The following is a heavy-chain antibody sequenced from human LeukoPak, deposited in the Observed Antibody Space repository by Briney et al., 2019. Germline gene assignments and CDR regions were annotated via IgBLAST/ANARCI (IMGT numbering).Heavy chain of an antibody. Sequence: GGSLRLSCSASEFTFSDYSILWVRQAPGKCLEYVAAITSGSFTFYADSVKGRLTISRDKSKNTVFLQMTTLSGEDTAVYYCAHSPRIEELHSWGQGTLVTVSS. CDR3: AHSPRIEELHS. V-gene: IGHV3-64D*06. D-gene: IGHD1-26*01. CDR1: EFTFSDYS. J-gene: IGHJ4*02. CDR2: ITSGSFT.